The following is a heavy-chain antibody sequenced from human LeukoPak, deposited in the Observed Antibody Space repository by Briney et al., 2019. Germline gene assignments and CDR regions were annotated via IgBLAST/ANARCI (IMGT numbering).Heavy chain of an antibody. CDR2: IYYSGST. Sequence: SETLSLTCTVSGGSISSYYWSWIRQPPGRGLEWIGYIYYSGSTNYNPSLKGRVTISVDTSKNQFSLKLSSVTAADTAVYYCARDLNFDTNWFDPWGQGTLVTVSS. CDR1: GGSISSYY. D-gene: IGHD3-9*01. CDR3: ARDLNFDTNWFDP. V-gene: IGHV4-59*01. J-gene: IGHJ5*02.